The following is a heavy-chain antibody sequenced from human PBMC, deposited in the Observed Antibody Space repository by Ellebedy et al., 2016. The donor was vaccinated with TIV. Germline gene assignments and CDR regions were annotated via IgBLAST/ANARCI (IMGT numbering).Heavy chain of an antibody. CDR1: GGSISSSSYY. CDR2: INHSGST. V-gene: IGHV4-39*07. D-gene: IGHD1-14*01. J-gene: IGHJ6*02. CDR3: ARERRSYYYYGMDV. Sequence: SETLSLXCTVSGGSISSSSYYWSWIRQPPGKGLEWIGEINHSGSTNYNPSLKSRVTISVDTSKNQFSLKLSSVTAADTAVYYCARERRSYYYYGMDVWGQGTLVTVSS.